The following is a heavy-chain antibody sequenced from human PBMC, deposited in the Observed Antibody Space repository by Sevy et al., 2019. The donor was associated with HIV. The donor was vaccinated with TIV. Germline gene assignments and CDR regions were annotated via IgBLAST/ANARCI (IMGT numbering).Heavy chain of an antibody. V-gene: IGHV3-30-3*01. J-gene: IGHJ1*01. CDR1: GFTFSSYA. D-gene: IGHD2-15*01. CDR3: ARGSAATYGQYFQH. CDR2: ISYDGSNK. Sequence: GGSLRLSCAASGFTFSSYAMHWVRQAPGKGLEWVAVISYDGSNKYYADSVKGRFTISRDNSKNTLYLQMNSLRAEDTAVYYCARGSAATYGQYFQHWGQCTLVTVSS.